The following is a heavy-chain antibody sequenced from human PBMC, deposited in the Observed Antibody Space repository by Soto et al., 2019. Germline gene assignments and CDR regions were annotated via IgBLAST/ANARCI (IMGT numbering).Heavy chain of an antibody. CDR1: GFTFSSYG. D-gene: IGHD2-8*02. CDR2: ISYDGSNK. J-gene: IGHJ4*02. Sequence: GGSLRLSCAASGFTFSSYGMHWVRQAPGKGLEWVAVISYDGSNKYYADSVKGRFTSSRDNSKNTLYLQVNSLRAEDTAVYYCANGRFERAPVLFDYWGQGTLVTVSS. CDR3: ANGRFERAPVLFDY. V-gene: IGHV3-30*18.